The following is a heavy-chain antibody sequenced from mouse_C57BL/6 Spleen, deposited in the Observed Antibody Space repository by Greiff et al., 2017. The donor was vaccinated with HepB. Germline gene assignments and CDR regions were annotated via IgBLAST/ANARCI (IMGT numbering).Heavy chain of an antibody. CDR1: GFTFSSYA. Sequence: EVKLVESGEGLVKPGGSLKLSCAASGFTFSSYAMSWVRQTPEKRLEWVAYISSGGDYIYYADTVKGRFTISRDNARNTLYLQMSSLKSEDTAMYYCTREGSNYAWFAYWGQGTLVTVSA. CDR3: TREGSNYAWFAY. V-gene: IGHV5-9-1*02. J-gene: IGHJ3*01. D-gene: IGHD2-5*01. CDR2: ISSGGDYI.